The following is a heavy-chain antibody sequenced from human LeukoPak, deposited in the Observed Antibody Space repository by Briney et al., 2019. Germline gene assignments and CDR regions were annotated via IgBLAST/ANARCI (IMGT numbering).Heavy chain of an antibody. CDR3: AREPRGDYST. Sequence: GGSLRLSCAASGFTFSSYWMSWVRQAPGKGLEWVAHINQDGSDKYNVDSVKGRFTISRDNAKNSLYLQMNSLRVEGTAVYYCAREPRGDYSTWGQGTVVTVSS. D-gene: IGHD4-17*01. V-gene: IGHV3-7*04. J-gene: IGHJ4*02. CDR1: GFTFSSYW. CDR2: INQDGSDK.